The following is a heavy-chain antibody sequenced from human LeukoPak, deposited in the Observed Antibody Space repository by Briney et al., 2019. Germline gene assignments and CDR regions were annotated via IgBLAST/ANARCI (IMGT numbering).Heavy chain of an antibody. Sequence: SETLSLTCTVSSGSFSSYYWSWIRQPPGKGREWIGYIYYSVTTNYNPSLKSRVTISVDTSKNQFSLKLSSVTAADTAVYYCTREVYIAAAKYGDGGQETLVTAPS. CDR3: TREVYIAAAKYGD. J-gene: IGHJ4*02. CDR1: SGSFSSYY. V-gene: IGHV4-59*01. D-gene: IGHD6-13*01. CDR2: IYYSVTT.